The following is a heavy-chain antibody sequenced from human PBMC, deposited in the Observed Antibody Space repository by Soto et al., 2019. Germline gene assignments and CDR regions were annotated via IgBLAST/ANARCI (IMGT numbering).Heavy chain of an antibody. Sequence: QVQLQESGPGLVKPSETLSLTCTVSGGSISSYYWSWIRQPPGKGLEWIGYIYYSGSTNYNPSLKSRVTISVDTSKNPFSLKLSSVTAADTAVYYCARVQGGYSYGYYYFDYWGQGTLVTVSS. D-gene: IGHD5-18*01. J-gene: IGHJ4*02. CDR2: IYYSGST. CDR3: ARVQGGYSYGYYYFDY. V-gene: IGHV4-59*01. CDR1: GGSISSYY.